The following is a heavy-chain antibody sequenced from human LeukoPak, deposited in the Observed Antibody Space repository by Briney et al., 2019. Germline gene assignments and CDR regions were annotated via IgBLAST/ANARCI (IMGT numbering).Heavy chain of an antibody. V-gene: IGHV4-38-2*01. Sequence: KASETLSLTCAVSGYSISSGAYWGWIRQPPGKGLEWIGSIHHNGATYYKPSLKSRVTISVDTSKNQFSLRLSSLTAADTAVYYCAREREYGVYQYWGQGILVTVSS. CDR1: GYSISSGAY. CDR3: AREREYGVYQY. CDR2: IHHNGAT. D-gene: IGHD5/OR15-5a*01. J-gene: IGHJ4*02.